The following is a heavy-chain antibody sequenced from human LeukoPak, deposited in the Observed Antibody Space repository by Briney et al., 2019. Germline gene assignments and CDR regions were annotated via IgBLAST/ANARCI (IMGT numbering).Heavy chain of an antibody. CDR3: ARQQRICSGGSCYLWFDP. CDR2: IYYSGST. V-gene: IGHV4-39*01. J-gene: IGHJ5*02. CDR1: GGSISSSTYY. D-gene: IGHD2-15*01. Sequence: SETLSLTCSVSGGSISSSTYYWGWIRQPPGKGLEWIGRIYYSGSTYYSPSLKSRVTISVDTSKNQFSLKLNSVTAADTAVYHCARQQRICSGGSCYLWFDPWGQGTLVTVSS.